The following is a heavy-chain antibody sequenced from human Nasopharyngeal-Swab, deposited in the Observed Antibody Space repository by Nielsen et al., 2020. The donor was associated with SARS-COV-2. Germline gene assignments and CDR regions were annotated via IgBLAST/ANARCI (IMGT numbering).Heavy chain of an antibody. CDR3: ARARSYGSGRNPKGGGNFDY. D-gene: IGHD3-10*01. CDR2: IYYSGST. J-gene: IGHJ4*02. V-gene: IGHV4-39*01. Sequence: RQAPGKGLGWIGSIYYSGSTDYNPSLKSRVTISLDTSKNQFSLKLSSVTAADTAVYYCARARSYGSGRNPKGGGNFDYWGQGTLVTVSS.